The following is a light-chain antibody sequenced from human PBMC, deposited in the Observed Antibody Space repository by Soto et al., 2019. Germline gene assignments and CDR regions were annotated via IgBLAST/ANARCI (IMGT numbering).Light chain of an antibody. CDR2: DGS. V-gene: IGLV3-21*02. CDR1: NIATKS. Sequence: SYELTQPPSVSVAPGQTARITYEGNNIATKSVHWYQQKPGQAPVLVVYDGSDRPSGIPDRFSGSNSGNTATLTISRVEAGDEADYYCQVWDALSDHYVFGTGTKLTVL. CDR3: QVWDALSDHYV. J-gene: IGLJ1*01.